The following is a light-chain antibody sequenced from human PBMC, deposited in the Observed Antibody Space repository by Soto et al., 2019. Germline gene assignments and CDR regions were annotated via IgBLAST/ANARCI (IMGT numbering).Light chain of an antibody. Sequence: IAMTQSPATMSVSPGDRATLSCRASQSVNVHLAWYQQKPGQAPRLLIYGASTRATGIPARFSGSGSGTEFTLTIRSLQSEDFAVYYCQQYNNWPPYTFGQGTKLEIK. CDR2: GAS. V-gene: IGKV3-15*01. J-gene: IGKJ2*01. CDR1: QSVNVH. CDR3: QQYNNWPPYT.